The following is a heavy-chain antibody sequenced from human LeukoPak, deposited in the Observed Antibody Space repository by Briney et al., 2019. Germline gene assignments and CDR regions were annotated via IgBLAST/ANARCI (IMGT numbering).Heavy chain of an antibody. CDR3: TRTAKYYDFWSGYLYFDY. D-gene: IGHD3-3*01. CDR1: GGSFSSYW. CDR2: IYPGDSEI. J-gene: IGHJ4*02. Sequence: GESLKIPCKGSGGSFSSYWIGRVRQMPGKGLEWMGIIYPGDSEIRYSPSFQGQVTISADKSISTAYLQWGSLKASDTAMYYCTRTAKYYDFWSGYLYFDYWGQGTLVTVSS. V-gene: IGHV5-51*01.